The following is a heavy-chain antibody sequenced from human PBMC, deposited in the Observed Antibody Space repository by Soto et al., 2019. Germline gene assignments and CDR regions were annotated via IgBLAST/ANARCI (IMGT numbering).Heavy chain of an antibody. J-gene: IGHJ6*02. CDR1: GGSFSGYY. Sequence: PSETLSLTCAVYGGSFSGYYWSWIRQHPGKGLEWIGYIYYSGSTYYNPSLKSRVTISVDTSKNQFSLKLSSVTAADTAVYYCARDRRITMVRAADYYGMDVWGQGTTVTVSS. CDR3: ARDRRITMVRAADYYGMDV. D-gene: IGHD3-10*01. CDR2: IYYSGST. V-gene: IGHV4-31*11.